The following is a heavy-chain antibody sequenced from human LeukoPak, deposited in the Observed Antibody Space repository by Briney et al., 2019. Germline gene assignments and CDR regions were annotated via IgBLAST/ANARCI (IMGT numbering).Heavy chain of an antibody. CDR3: ARLKYYYDSSGYYPRRHDAFDI. CDR2: IYTSGST. D-gene: IGHD3-22*01. CDR1: GGSISSYY. V-gene: IGHV4-4*07. J-gene: IGHJ3*02. Sequence: PSETLSLTCTVSGGSISSYYWSWIRQPAGKGLEWIGRIYTSGSTNYNPSLKSRVTMSVDTSKNQFSLKLSSVTAADTAVYYCARLKYYYDSSGYYPRRHDAFDIWGQGTMVTVSS.